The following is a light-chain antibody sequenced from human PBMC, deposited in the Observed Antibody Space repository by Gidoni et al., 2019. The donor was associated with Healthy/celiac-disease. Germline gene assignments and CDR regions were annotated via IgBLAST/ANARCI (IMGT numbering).Light chain of an antibody. CDR3: QQRKT. CDR1: QSVSSY. Sequence: EIVLTQSPATLSLSPGERATLSCSASQSVSSYLTWYQQKPGQAPRLLIYDASNRATGIPARCSGSGSGTDFTLTISSLEPEDFAVYYCQQRKTFGQWTKLEIK. CDR2: DAS. J-gene: IGKJ2*01. V-gene: IGKV3-11*01.